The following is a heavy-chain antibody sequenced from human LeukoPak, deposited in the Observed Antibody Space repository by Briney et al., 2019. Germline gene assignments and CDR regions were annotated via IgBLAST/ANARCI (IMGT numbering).Heavy chain of an antibody. D-gene: IGHD3-10*01. Sequence: GGSLRLSCVDSGFTFGTSDMHWVRPAAGKGLEWVSAIGTAGETYYSGSVKGRFTISRENARNSLYLQMNSLRVGDTAVYYCARFGGLYGMDVWGQGTTVTVSS. CDR3: ARFGGLYGMDV. J-gene: IGHJ6*02. CDR2: IGTAGET. CDR1: GFTFGTSD. V-gene: IGHV3-13*04.